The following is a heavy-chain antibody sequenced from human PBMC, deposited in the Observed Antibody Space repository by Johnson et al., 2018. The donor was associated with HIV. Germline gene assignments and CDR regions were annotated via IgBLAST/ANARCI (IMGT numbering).Heavy chain of an antibody. V-gene: IGHV3-23*04. D-gene: IGHD4-17*01. CDR1: GFAFSNSA. J-gene: IGHJ3*02. CDR3: AKTDPTVTQEPFDI. CDR2: ISGTGDIT. Sequence: VQLVESGGDLVQPGGSLRLSCAASGFAFSNSAMNWVRQAPGKGLEWVSLISGTGDITYYADSVKGRFTISRDNSRKIVYLQMNSLRVNDMAVYYCAKTDPTVTQEPFDIWGQGTMVTVSS.